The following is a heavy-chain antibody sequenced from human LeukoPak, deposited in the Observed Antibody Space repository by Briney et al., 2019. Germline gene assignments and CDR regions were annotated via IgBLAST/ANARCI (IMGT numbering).Heavy chain of an antibody. Sequence: GGSLRLSRAASGFTFSDYYMSWIRQAPGKGLEWVSYISSSGSTIYYADSVKGRFTISRDNAKNSLYLQMNSLRAEDTAVYYCARDPYSWAFDYWGQGTLVTVSS. CDR2: ISSSGSTI. CDR1: GFTFSDYY. V-gene: IGHV3-11*04. J-gene: IGHJ4*02. D-gene: IGHD5-18*01. CDR3: ARDPYSWAFDY.